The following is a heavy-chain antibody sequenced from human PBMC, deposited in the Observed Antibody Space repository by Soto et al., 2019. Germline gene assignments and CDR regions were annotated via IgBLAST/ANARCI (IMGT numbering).Heavy chain of an antibody. Sequence: PSETLSLTCTVSGGSISSGGYYWSWIRQHPGKGLEWIGYIYYSGSTYYNPSLKSRVTISVDTSKNQFSLKLSSVTAADTAVYYCASARDGYYENYYFYYYMDVWGKGTTVTVSS. CDR3: ASARDGYYENYYFYYYMDV. J-gene: IGHJ6*03. CDR1: GGSISSGGYY. CDR2: IYYSGST. D-gene: IGHD3-22*01. V-gene: IGHV4-31*03.